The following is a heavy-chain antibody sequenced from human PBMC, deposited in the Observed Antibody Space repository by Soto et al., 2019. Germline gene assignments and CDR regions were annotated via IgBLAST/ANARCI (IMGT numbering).Heavy chain of an antibody. CDR2: ISSSSSYI. Sequence: GGSLRLSCAASGCTFSSYSMNWVRQAPGKGLEWVSSISSSSSYIYYADSVKGRFTISRDNAKNSLYLQMNSLRAEDTAVYYCARLGIAVAGTGASLDDYWGQGTLVTVSS. J-gene: IGHJ4*02. CDR1: GCTFSSYS. D-gene: IGHD6-19*01. CDR3: ARLGIAVAGTGASLDDY. V-gene: IGHV3-21*01.